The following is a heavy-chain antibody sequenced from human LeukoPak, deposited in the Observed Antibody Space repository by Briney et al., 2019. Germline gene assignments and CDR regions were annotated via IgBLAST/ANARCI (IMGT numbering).Heavy chain of an antibody. Sequence: GGSLRLSCAASGFTFNSYGMHWVRQAPGKGLEWVAVISYDGTNKYYADSVKGRFTISRDTSKNTLYLQMNGLRAEDTAVYYCAKAEYDSSGREYFQHWGQGTLVTVSS. V-gene: IGHV3-30*18. CDR3: AKAEYDSSGREYFQH. CDR2: ISYDGTNK. D-gene: IGHD3-22*01. J-gene: IGHJ1*01. CDR1: GFTFNSYG.